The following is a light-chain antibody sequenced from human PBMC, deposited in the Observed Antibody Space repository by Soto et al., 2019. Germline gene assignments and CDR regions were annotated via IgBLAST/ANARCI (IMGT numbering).Light chain of an antibody. J-gene: IGKJ1*01. CDR2: AAS. V-gene: IGKV1-39*01. Sequence: DIQITQSPSSLSASVGDRVTITCRASQSISSYLNWYQQKPGKAPKLLIYAASSLQSGVPSRFSGSGSGTDFTLPISSLQPEDFETYYCQQSYSNPRTFGQGTKVDIK. CDR3: QQSYSNPRT. CDR1: QSISSY.